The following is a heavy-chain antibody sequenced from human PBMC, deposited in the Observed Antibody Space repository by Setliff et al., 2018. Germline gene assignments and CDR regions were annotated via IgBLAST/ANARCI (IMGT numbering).Heavy chain of an antibody. CDR2: INPSSGRT. D-gene: IGHD3-22*01. Sequence: ASVKVSCKASGYTFTSHYMHWVRQAPGLGLEWMGTINPSSGRTSYAQKFQGRVTMTRDTSTSTVYMDMSSLRSEDTAVYYCARDVFPYHYEGAFDIWGQGTIVTVAS. CDR1: GYTFTSHY. J-gene: IGHJ3*02. CDR3: ARDVFPYHYEGAFDI. V-gene: IGHV1-46*01.